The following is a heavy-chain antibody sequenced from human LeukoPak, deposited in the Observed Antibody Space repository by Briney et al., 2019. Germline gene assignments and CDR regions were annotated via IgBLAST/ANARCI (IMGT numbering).Heavy chain of an antibody. V-gene: IGHV4-59*08. CDR2: IYNTGTT. J-gene: IGHJ3*01. CDR3: ARDDYGVFDAFDV. Sequence: PSETLSLTCTVSGGSLSSHYWTWIRQPPGKGLEWIGYIYNTGTTNYNPSLKSRVTISLDTSKNQFSLKLTYVTAADTAVYFCARDDYGVFDAFDVWGQGTVVTVSS. D-gene: IGHD3-16*01. CDR1: GGSLSSHY.